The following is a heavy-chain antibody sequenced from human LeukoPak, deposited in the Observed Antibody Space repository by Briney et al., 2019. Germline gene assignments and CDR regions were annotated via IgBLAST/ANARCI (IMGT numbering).Heavy chain of an antibody. J-gene: IGHJ2*01. Sequence: GGSLRLSCAASGFTFSSYGMHWVRQAPGKGLEWVSSISSSSSYIYYADSVKGRFTIFRDNAKNSLYLQMNSLRAEDTAVYYCARSSWYDWYFDLWGRGTLVTVSS. D-gene: IGHD6-13*01. CDR3: ARSSWYDWYFDL. V-gene: IGHV3-21*01. CDR2: ISSSSSYI. CDR1: GFTFSSYG.